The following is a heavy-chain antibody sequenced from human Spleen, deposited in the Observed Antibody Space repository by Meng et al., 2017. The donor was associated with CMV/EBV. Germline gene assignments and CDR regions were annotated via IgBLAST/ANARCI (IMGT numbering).Heavy chain of an antibody. V-gene: IGHV3-66*02. D-gene: IGHD5-18*01. Sequence: GGSLRLSCAASGFTVSSNYMSWVRQAPGKGLEWVSVIYSGGSTYYADSVKGRFTISRDNSKNTLYLQMNSLRAEDTAVYYCAKDTGRGTAMVGDGMDVWGQGTTVTVSS. CDR2: IYSGGST. CDR1: GFTVSSNY. CDR3: AKDTGRGTAMVGDGMDV. J-gene: IGHJ6*02.